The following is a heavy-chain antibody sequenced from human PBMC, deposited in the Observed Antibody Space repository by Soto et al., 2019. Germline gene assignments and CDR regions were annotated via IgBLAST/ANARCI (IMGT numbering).Heavy chain of an antibody. J-gene: IGHJ6*02. D-gene: IGHD6-13*01. V-gene: IGHV4-59*01. CDR2: IYYSGST. CDR1: GGSISSYY. CDR3: ARVKVIAAAGFDYYYGMDV. Sequence: PSETLSLTCTVSGGSISSYYWSWIRQPPGKGLEWIGYIYYSGSTNYNPSLKSRVTISVDTSKNQFSLKLSSVTAADTAVYYCARVKVIAAAGFDYYYGMDVWGQGTTVTVSS.